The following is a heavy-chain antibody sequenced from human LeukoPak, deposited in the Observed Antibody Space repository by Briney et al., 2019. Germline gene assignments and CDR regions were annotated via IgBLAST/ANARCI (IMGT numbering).Heavy chain of an antibody. CDR2: ISGSGGNT. J-gene: IGHJ4*02. Sequence: GGSLRLSCAASGFTFSKYAMTWVRQAPGKGLEWVSGISGSGGNTYYADSVKGRFTISRDNAKDTLFLQMNSLRAEDTAVHYCAKDPKGTTVTTYWFVYWGRGTLVTVSS. CDR3: AKDPKGTTVTTYWFVY. CDR1: GFTFSKYA. D-gene: IGHD4-17*01. V-gene: IGHV3-23*01.